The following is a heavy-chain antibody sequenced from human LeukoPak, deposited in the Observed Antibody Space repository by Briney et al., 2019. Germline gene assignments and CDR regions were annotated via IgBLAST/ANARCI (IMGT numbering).Heavy chain of an antibody. CDR2: IYHTGST. D-gene: IGHD7-27*01. CDR3: ASRKLGNDY. J-gene: IGHJ4*02. Sequence: SETLSLTCSVSGGPMSSYYWNWIRQPPGKGLEWIGYIYHTGSTSYSPSLKSRVTISADTSQNQFSLKLSSVTAADTAVYYCASRKLGNDYWGQGTLVTVSS. V-gene: IGHV4-59*01. CDR1: GGPMSSYY.